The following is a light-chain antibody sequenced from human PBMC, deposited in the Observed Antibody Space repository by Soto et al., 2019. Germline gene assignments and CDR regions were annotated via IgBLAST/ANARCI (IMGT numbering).Light chain of an antibody. V-gene: IGKV1-39*01. CDR2: TTS. Sequence: DIQMTQSPSSLSASVGDRVTITCRASQSISTYLSWYQQKSGKAPKLLIYTTSTLERGVPSRFSGNGSGTQFTLTISGLQTEDFATYYCQQSFDGPTFGPGTK. CDR1: QSISTY. J-gene: IGKJ1*01. CDR3: QQSFDGPT.